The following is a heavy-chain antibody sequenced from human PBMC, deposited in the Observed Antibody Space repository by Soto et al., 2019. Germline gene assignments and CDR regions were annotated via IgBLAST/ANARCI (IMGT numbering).Heavy chain of an antibody. CDR1: GFTFSNAW. V-gene: IGHV3-15*07. CDR3: TTDRYDSSGYYYYYYYGMDV. Sequence: GGSLRLSCAASGFTFSNAWMNWVRQAPGKGLEWVGRIKSKTDGGTTDYAAPVKGRFTISRDDSKNTLYLQMNSLKTEDTAVYYCTTDRYDSSGYYYYYYYGMDVWGQGTTVTVSS. J-gene: IGHJ6*02. CDR2: IKSKTDGGTT. D-gene: IGHD3-22*01.